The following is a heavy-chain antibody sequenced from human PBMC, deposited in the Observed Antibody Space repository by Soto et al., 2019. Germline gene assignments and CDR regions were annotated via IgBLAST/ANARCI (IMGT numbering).Heavy chain of an antibody. Sequence: QVQLVQSGAEVKKPGSSVKVSCKASGGTFSSYTISWVLQAPGQGLEWMGRIIPILGIANYAQKFQGRVTITADKSTSTAYMELSSLRSEDTAVYYCATIAAAGNDYWGQGTLVTVSS. CDR2: IIPILGIA. J-gene: IGHJ4*02. D-gene: IGHD6-13*01. CDR1: GGTFSSYT. V-gene: IGHV1-69*02. CDR3: ATIAAAGNDY.